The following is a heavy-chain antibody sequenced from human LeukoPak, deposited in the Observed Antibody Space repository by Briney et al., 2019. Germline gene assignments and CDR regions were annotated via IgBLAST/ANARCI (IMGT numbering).Heavy chain of an antibody. CDR3: ARDPRHYYGSGSYYKDYYYYGMDV. V-gene: IGHV1-46*01. J-gene: IGHJ6*02. CDR1: GFTFSNYY. CDR2: INPSVGST. D-gene: IGHD3-10*01. Sequence: GASVKVSCKASGFTFSNYYIHWVRQAPGQGLEYMGIINPSVGSTNYAQKLQGRVTMTTDTSTSTAYMELRSLRSDDTAVYYCARDPRHYYGSGSYYKDYYYYGMDVWGQGTTVTVSS.